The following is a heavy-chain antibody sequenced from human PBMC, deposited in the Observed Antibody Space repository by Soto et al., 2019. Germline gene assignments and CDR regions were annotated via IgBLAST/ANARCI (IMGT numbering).Heavy chain of an antibody. V-gene: IGHV4-4*07. Sequence: PSETLSLTCIVSGGSISSYYWSWIRQPPGKGLEWIGRLNTYGNTHYNPSLKSRVTVSVDTSRNQFFLTLRSVTAADSAVYHCGRESGETWDYEASWGQGTPVTVSS. CDR3: GRESGETWDYEAS. D-gene: IGHD1-7*01. CDR1: GGSISSYY. J-gene: IGHJ5*02. CDR2: LNTYGNT.